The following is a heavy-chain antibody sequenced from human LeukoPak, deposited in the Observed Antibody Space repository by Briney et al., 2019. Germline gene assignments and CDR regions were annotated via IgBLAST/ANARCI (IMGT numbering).Heavy chain of an antibody. Sequence: PSEALSLTCTVSGGSISSSSYYWGWIRQPPGKGLEWLGSIYYSGSTYYSPSLKSRVTISVDTSKNQFSLKLSSVTAADTAVYYCARPQYYYDSSGYSPFDAFDIWGQGTMVTVSS. J-gene: IGHJ3*02. CDR1: GGSISSSSYY. D-gene: IGHD3-22*01. CDR3: ARPQYYYDSSGYSPFDAFDI. V-gene: IGHV4-39*01. CDR2: IYYSGST.